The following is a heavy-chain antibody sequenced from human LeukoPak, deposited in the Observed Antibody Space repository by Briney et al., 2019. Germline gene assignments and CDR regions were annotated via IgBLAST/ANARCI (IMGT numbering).Heavy chain of an antibody. D-gene: IGHD3-10*01. Sequence: GASVKVSCKASGYTFTSYGISWVRQAPGQGLEWMGRIIPILGIANYAQKFQGRVTITADKSTSTAYMELSSLRSEDTAVYYCARERITMVRGVIITNPHYYYGMDVWGQGTTVTVSS. CDR3: ARERITMVRGVIITNPHYYYGMDV. V-gene: IGHV1-69*04. J-gene: IGHJ6*02. CDR2: IIPILGIA. CDR1: GYTFTSYG.